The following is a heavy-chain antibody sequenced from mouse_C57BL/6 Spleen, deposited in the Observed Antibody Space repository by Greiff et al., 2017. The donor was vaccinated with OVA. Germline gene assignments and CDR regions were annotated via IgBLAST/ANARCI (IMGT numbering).Heavy chain of an antibody. CDR3: ARASYYSNGAWFAY. CDR2: INPNNGGT. J-gene: IGHJ3*01. CDR1: GYTFTDYY. Sequence: EVQLQQSGPELVKPGASVKISCKASGYTFTDYYMNWVKQSHGKSLEWIGDINPNNGGTSYNQKFKGKATLTVDKSSSTAYMELRSLTSEDSAVYYCARASYYSNGAWFAYWGQGTLVTVSA. V-gene: IGHV1-26*01. D-gene: IGHD2-5*01.